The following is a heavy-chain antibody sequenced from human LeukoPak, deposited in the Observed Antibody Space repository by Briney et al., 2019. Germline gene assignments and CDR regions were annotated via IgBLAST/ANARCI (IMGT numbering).Heavy chain of an antibody. V-gene: IGHV3-48*01. J-gene: IGHJ4*02. CDR3: AKSSSSYYDTSGYLDY. CDR2: ISSSTSTI. CDR1: GFTFSSYS. D-gene: IGHD3-22*01. Sequence: GGSLRLSCAASGFTFSSYSMNWVRQAPGKVLEWVSYISSSTSTIYYADSVKGRFTISRDNAKNSLYLQMNSLRAEDTAVYYCAKSSSSYYDTSGYLDYWGQGTLVTVSS.